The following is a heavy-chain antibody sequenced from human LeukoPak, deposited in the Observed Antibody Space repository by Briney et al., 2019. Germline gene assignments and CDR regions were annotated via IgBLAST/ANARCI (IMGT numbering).Heavy chain of an antibody. Sequence: GGSLRLSCAASGFTFSDYYMSWIRQAPGKGLEWVSYISSSGSTIYYADSVKGRFTISRDNAKNSLYLQMNSLRAEDTALYYCAKDIRLLWFGELATLFDYWGQGTLVTVSS. D-gene: IGHD3-10*01. CDR3: AKDIRLLWFGELATLFDY. J-gene: IGHJ4*02. V-gene: IGHV3-11*01. CDR2: ISSSGSTI. CDR1: GFTFSDYY.